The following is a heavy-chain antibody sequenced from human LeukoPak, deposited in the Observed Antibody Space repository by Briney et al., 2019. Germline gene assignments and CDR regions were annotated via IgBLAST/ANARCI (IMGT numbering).Heavy chain of an antibody. CDR2: INPNSGGT. CDR1: GYTFTGYY. V-gene: IGHV1-2*02. J-gene: IGHJ4*02. Sequence: ASVKVSCKASGYTFTGYYVHWVRQAPGQGLEWMGWINPNSGGTNYAQRFQGRVTMTRDTSIDTAYMELSRLRSGDTAVYYCARDQGLLLSSLYYFDYWGQGTLVTVSS. CDR3: ARDQGLLLSSLYYFDY. D-gene: IGHD2-15*01.